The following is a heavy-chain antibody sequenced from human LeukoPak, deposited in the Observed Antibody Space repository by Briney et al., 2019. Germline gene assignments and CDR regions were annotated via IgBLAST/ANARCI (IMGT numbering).Heavy chain of an antibody. CDR3: AKDQGIVGATDLFDY. CDR1: GLTFSNSA. D-gene: IGHD1-26*01. CDR2: IGHEGTNK. Sequence: PGGSLRLSCAASGLTFSNSAMHWVRQVPGKGLAWVAFIGHEGTNKYFADSVKGRFTISRDNSKNTLYLQMNSLRAEDTAVYYCAKDQGIVGATDLFDYWGQGTLVTVSS. J-gene: IGHJ4*02. V-gene: IGHV3-30*02.